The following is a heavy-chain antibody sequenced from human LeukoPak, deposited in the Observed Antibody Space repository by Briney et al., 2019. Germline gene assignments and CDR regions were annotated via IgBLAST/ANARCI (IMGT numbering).Heavy chain of an antibody. Sequence: SETLSLTCAVYGGSFSAYYWSWTRQPPGKGLEWIGETHHSGSSSYNPSLKSRVTMSINTSKSQFSLRLTSVTAADTAIYYCARNGDYSLDSWGQGTLVTVSS. CDR2: THHSGSS. CDR1: GGSFSAYY. CDR3: ARNGDYSLDS. J-gene: IGHJ4*02. V-gene: IGHV4-34*01. D-gene: IGHD4-17*01.